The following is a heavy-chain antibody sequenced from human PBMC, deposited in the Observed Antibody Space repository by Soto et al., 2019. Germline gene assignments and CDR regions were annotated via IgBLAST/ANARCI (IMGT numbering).Heavy chain of an antibody. CDR3: ARESYYGSGATVVGY. V-gene: IGHV4-61*01. CDR2: MYYSGTT. Sequence: PSETLSLTCTVSGGSVSSGSYYWSWIRQPPGKGLECIGYMYYSGTTSYNPSLNSRVTISVDTSKNQFSLKLNSVTAADTAVYYCARESYYGSGATVVGYWGLGTLVTVSS. J-gene: IGHJ4*02. CDR1: GGSVSSGSYY. D-gene: IGHD3-10*01.